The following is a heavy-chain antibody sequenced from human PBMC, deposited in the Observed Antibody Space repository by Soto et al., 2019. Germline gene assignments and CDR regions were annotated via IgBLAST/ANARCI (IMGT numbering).Heavy chain of an antibody. V-gene: IGHV3-11*01. J-gene: IGHJ4*02. CDR3: ARDRTDCSRTSCSIDH. CDR2: INTSGHSR. D-gene: IGHD2-2*01. Sequence: QVQLVESGGGLVKPGGSLRLSCAASGFTFSDYYMWWIRQAPGKGLEWVSYINTSGHSRYSADSVKGRFTISRDNAKNSLDLQMNNRRVEDTAVYYCARDRTDCSRTSCSIDHWGQGTLVTVSS. CDR1: GFTFSDYY.